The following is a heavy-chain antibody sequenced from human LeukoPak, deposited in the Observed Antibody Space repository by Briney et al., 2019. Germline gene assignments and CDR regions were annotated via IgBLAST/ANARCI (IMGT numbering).Heavy chain of an antibody. CDR1: GGSIRSSYYY. D-gene: IGHD6-19*01. V-gene: IGHV4-39*01. CDR2: IYDSGST. Sequence: PSGTLSLTCTVSGGSIRSSYYYWGWIRQPPGKGLEWIGSIYDSGSTYYNPSLKSRVTISVDTSKNQFSLKLSSVTAADTAVYHCARHLYGSGLHRIDYWGQGTLVTASS. J-gene: IGHJ4*02. CDR3: ARHLYGSGLHRIDY.